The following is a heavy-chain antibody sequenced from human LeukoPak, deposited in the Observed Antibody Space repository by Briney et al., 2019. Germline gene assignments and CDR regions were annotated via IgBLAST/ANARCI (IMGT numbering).Heavy chain of an antibody. Sequence: PGGSLRLSCAASGFSFSSYNMNWVRQTPGKGLEWVSSITSSSTYTFYADSVKGRFTISRDNARNSLYLQMNSLRAEDTAVYYCAELGITMIGGVWGKGTTVTISS. V-gene: IGHV3-21*01. CDR2: ITSSSTYT. J-gene: IGHJ6*04. CDR1: GFSFSSYN. D-gene: IGHD3-10*02. CDR3: AELGITMIGGV.